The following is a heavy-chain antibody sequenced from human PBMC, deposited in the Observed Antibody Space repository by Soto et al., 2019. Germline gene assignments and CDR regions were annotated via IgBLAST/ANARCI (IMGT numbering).Heavy chain of an antibody. CDR3: AHRPRGYAYYFDC. CDR1: GFSLSTRGVA. V-gene: IGHV2-5*01. CDR2: IYWNEDK. D-gene: IGHD5-12*01. J-gene: IGHJ4*02. Sequence: QITLKESGPTLGKPTQTLTLTCTFSGFSLSTRGVAVGWFRQPPGKALEWLALIYWNEDKWYSPSLKTRLTIAADTSKNQVVLTMPNMDHVDTATYYCAHRPRGYAYYFDCCGQGTLVTVSS.